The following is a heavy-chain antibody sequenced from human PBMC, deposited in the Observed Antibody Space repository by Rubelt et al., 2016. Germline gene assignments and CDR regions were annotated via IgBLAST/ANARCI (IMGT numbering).Heavy chain of an antibody. CDR2: FDGEDGET. CDR3: STADSSSWYDATDT. CDR1: GDTLSVFS. J-gene: IGHJ3*02. D-gene: IGHD6-13*01. V-gene: IGHV1-24*01. Sequence: QVQLVQSGAVLKKPGASVKVSCQVSGDTLSVFSIHWVRPAPGKGLEWMGGFDGEDGETVYAQTFQGRLSMTDDTSTDTAYMELSRLTSADTAVYYCSTADSSSWYDATDTWGQGTMVTVSS.